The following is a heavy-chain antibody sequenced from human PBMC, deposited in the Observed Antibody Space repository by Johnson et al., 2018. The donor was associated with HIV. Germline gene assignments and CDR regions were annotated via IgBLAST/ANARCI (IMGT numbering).Heavy chain of an antibody. Sequence: VQLVESGGGLVQPGGSLRLSCAASGFTFTSYAMNWVRQAPGKGLEWVSGISGSGGSTYYAESVKGRFTISRDNSKNTLYLQMNSLRAEDTAVYYCARACRDGYTCDAFDIWGQGTMVTVSS. CDR3: ARACRDGYTCDAFDI. CDR1: GFTFTSYA. CDR2: ISGSGGST. V-gene: IGHV3-23*04. D-gene: IGHD5-24*01. J-gene: IGHJ3*02.